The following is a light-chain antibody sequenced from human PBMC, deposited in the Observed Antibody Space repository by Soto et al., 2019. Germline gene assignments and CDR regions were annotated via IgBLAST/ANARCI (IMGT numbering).Light chain of an antibody. J-gene: IGKJ2*01. V-gene: IGKV3-20*01. CDR2: GAS. CDR1: QSVSSSY. CDR3: QQYGSSPPMYT. Sequence: EIVLTQSPGTLSLSPGERATLSCRASQSVSSSYLAWYQQKPGQAPRLLIYGASSRATGIPDRFSGSGSGTDFTLTISRREPEDFAVYYWQQYGSSPPMYTFGQGTKREIK.